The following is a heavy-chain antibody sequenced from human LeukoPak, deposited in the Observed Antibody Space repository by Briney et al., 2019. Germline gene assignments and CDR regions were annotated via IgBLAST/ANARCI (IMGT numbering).Heavy chain of an antibody. V-gene: IGHV5-51*01. CDR1: GYSFTTYW. Sequence: GESLKISCRGSGYSFTTYWIGWVRQMPGKGLEWMGIIYPGDSDARYSPSFQGQVAMSADKSINTAYLQWSSLKASDTAMYYCARRQGCSSTSCPPDSWGQGTLVTVSS. CDR3: ARRQGCSSTSCPPDS. D-gene: IGHD2-2*01. CDR2: IYPGDSDA. J-gene: IGHJ4*02.